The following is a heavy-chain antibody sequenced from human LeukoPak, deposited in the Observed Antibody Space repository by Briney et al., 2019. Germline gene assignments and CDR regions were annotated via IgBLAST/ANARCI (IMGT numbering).Heavy chain of an antibody. CDR2: IYYSGST. CDR3: ARLGVVVVAATGMDV. J-gene: IGHJ6*02. D-gene: IGHD2-15*01. Sequence: PSQTLSLTCTVSGGSISSGDYYWSWIRQPPGKGLEWIGYIYYSGSTYYNPSLKSRVTISVDTSKNQFSLKLSSVTAADTAVYYCARLGVVVVAATGMDVWGQGTTVTVSS. CDR1: GGSISSGDYY. V-gene: IGHV4-30-4*01.